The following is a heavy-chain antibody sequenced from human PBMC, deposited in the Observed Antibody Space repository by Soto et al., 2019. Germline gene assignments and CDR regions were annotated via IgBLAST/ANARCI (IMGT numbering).Heavy chain of an antibody. CDR2: IRSKANSYAT. CDR3: TRRKWNSEREDV. CDR1: GFTFSGSA. D-gene: IGHD1-7*01. J-gene: IGHJ6*02. Sequence: GVLRLSCAASGFTFSGSAMHWVRQASGKGLEWVGRIRSKANSYATAYAASVKGRFTISRDDSKNTAYLQMNSLKTEDTAVYYCTRRKWNSEREDVWGQGTTVTV. V-gene: IGHV3-73*01.